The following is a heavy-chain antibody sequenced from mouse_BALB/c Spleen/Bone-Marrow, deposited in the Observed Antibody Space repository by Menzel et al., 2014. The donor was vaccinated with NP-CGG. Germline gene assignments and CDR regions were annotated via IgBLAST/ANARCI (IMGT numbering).Heavy chain of an antibody. CDR1: GYTFTSYW. CDR3: ARKKYGNYDYFDY. CDR2: INPNSGRK. D-gene: IGHD2-10*02. V-gene: IGHV1S81*02. J-gene: IGHJ2*01. Sequence: VQRVESGTELVKPGASVKLSCKASGYTFTSYWMHWVKPRPGQGLEWIGEINPNSGRKNYNEKFKSKATLTVDRSSSTAYMQPSSLTSEDSALYYCARKKYGNYDYFDYWGQGTTLTVSS.